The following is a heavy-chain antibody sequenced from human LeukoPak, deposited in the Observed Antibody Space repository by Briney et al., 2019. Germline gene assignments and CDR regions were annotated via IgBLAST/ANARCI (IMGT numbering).Heavy chain of an antibody. CDR1: GYSFSTSW. CDR2: IYIGDSDP. CDR3: AKVKSFGYWFFDL. Sequence: RGGSLKISCQGSGYSFSTSWIAWVRQAPGKGLEWVGSIYIGDSDPRYSPSFQGHVTMSADKSVNTASLQWSSLQGSDTGIYYCAKVKSFGYWFFDLWGRGTLVAVSS. D-gene: IGHD3-16*01. V-gene: IGHV5-51*01. J-gene: IGHJ2*01.